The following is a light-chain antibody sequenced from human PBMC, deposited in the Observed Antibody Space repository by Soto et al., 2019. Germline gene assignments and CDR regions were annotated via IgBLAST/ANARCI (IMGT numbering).Light chain of an antibody. CDR1: QSISSW. V-gene: IGKV1-5*03. CDR3: QQYNGYSRT. J-gene: IGKJ1*01. Sequence: DIQMTQSPSTLSGSVGDRVTITCRASQSISSWLAWYQQKPGKAPKLLIYKASILQSGVPSRFSGSGSGTEFTLTITSLQPDDFATYYCQQYNGYSRTFGQGTKVEV. CDR2: KAS.